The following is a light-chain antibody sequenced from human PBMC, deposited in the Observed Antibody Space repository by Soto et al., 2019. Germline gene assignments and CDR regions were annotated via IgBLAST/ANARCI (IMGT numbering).Light chain of an antibody. Sequence: DIQMTQSPSSLSASVGDRVTITCRASQSICSYLNWYQQKPGKAPKLLIYAASSLQSGVPSRFSGSGSGTDFTLTISSLQPEDFATYYCQQSYRTPYTFGQGTRLEIK. CDR1: QSICSY. V-gene: IGKV1-39*01. CDR3: QQSYRTPYT. CDR2: AAS. J-gene: IGKJ2*01.